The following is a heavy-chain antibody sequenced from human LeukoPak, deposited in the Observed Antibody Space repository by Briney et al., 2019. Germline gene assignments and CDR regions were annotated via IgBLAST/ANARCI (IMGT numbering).Heavy chain of an antibody. J-gene: IGHJ4*02. CDR1: GYTFTDYY. Sequence: ASVTVSFKATGYTFTDYYMHWVRQAPGQGLAWMGWINPNSGGTNYPQKFQGRVTMTRDMSISTAYMELSRLRSDDTAVYYCARDLGFDAAYDFDYWGQGTLVTVSS. CDR3: ARDLGFDAAYDFDY. CDR2: INPNSGGT. V-gene: IGHV1-2*02. D-gene: IGHD5-18*01.